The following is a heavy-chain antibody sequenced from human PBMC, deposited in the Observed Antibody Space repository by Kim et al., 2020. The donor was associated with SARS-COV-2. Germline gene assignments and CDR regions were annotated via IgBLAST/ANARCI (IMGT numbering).Heavy chain of an antibody. V-gene: IGHV1-69*04. D-gene: IGHD4-4*01. Sequence: AQQFQGRVTITADKSTSTAYMELSSLRSEDTAVYYCARGFYSNYGFGIDYWGQGTLVTVSS. J-gene: IGHJ4*02. CDR3: ARGFYSNYGFGIDY.